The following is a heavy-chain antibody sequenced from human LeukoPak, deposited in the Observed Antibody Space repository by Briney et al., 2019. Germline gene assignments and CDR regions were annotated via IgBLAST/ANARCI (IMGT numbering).Heavy chain of an antibody. J-gene: IGHJ4*02. CDR3: ARTQSQSGSYRYYYGY. CDR2: VYYVSST. D-gene: IGHD1-26*01. CDR1: GASVGSAGYH. Sequence: SETLSLTCSVSGASVGSAGYHWSWIRQPPGGGLEWVGYVYYVSSTNYNPSLKSRVTMSVDPSRNQFSLKLNSVTAADTAVYYCARTQSQSGSYRYYYGYWGQGAPVTVSS. V-gene: IGHV4-61*08.